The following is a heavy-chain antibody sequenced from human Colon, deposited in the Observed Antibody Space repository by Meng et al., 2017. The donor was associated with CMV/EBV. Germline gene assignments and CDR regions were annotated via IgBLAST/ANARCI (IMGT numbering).Heavy chain of an antibody. Sequence: GSLRLSCTVSGGSISSSSYYWGWIRQPSGKGLEWIGSIYYSGSTYYNPSLKSRVTISVDTSKNQFSLKLSSVTAADTAVYYCARLWPYYYDSSNYYYYGMDVWGQGTTVSVSS. J-gene: IGHJ6*02. CDR3: ARLWPYYYDSSNYYYYGMDV. CDR2: IYYSGST. V-gene: IGHV4-39*01. D-gene: IGHD3-22*01. CDR1: GGSISSSSYY.